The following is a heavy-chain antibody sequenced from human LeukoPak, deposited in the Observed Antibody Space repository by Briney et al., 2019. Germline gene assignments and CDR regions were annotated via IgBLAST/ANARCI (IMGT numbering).Heavy chain of an antibody. V-gene: IGHV3-23*01. CDR1: GFTFSSYA. CDR3: AKGSGSPHQTLGYCSGSSCYGGDY. D-gene: IGHD2-15*01. J-gene: IGHJ4*02. CDR2: ISGSGGST. Sequence: PGGSLRLSCAASGFTFSSYAMSWVRQAPGKGLEWFSAISGSGGSTYYADSVKGRFTISRDNSKNTLYLQMNSLRAEDTAVYYCAKGSGSPHQTLGYCSGSSCYGGDYWGQGTLVTVSS.